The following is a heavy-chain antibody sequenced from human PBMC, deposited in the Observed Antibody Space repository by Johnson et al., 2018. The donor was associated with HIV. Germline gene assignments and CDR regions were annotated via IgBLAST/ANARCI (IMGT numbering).Heavy chain of an antibody. J-gene: IGHJ3*02. CDR1: GFTVSSNY. D-gene: IGHD1-14*01. CDR3: ARGASTDWDDAFDI. CDR2: IYSGGST. Sequence: VQVVESGGGLVQPGRSLRLSCAASGFTVSSNYMSWVRQAPGKGLEWVSVIYSGGSTYYADSVKGRFTISRDNSKNTLYLQMNSLRAEDTAVYYCARGASTDWDDAFDIWGQGTMVTVSS. V-gene: IGHV3-66*01.